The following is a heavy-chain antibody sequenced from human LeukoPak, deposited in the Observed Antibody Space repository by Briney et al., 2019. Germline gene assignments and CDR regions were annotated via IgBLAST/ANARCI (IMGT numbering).Heavy chain of an antibody. J-gene: IGHJ4*02. Sequence: ASVKVSCKASGYTFTSYDINWVRQATGQGLEWMGWMNPNSGNTGYAQKFQGRVTITRNTSISTAYMELSSLRSEDTAVYYCALFLGYCSGGSCSGHDYWGQGTLVTVSS. CDR1: GYTFTSYD. CDR3: ALFLGYCSGGSCSGHDY. D-gene: IGHD2-15*01. V-gene: IGHV1-8*03. CDR2: MNPNSGNT.